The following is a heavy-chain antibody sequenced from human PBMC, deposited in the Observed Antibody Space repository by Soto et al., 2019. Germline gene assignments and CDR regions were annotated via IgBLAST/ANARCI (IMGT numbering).Heavy chain of an antibody. CDR3: AGQTFTIAAASYGRSKWFDP. Sequence: PSETLSLTCAVSGGSISGSYYYWARLRQSPGKGPEWIGSIYFTGNTYYTPYLKSRLTMSIYTSKNEFYLRLNSVTAADTAVYYCAGQTFTIAAASYGRSKWFDPCGPGTLVTVSS. CDR2: IYFTGNT. V-gene: IGHV4-39*01. CDR1: GGSISGSYYY. D-gene: IGHD6-25*01. J-gene: IGHJ5*02.